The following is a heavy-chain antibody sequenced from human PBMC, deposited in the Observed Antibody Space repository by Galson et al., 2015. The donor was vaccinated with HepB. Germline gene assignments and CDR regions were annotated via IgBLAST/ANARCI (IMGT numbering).Heavy chain of an antibody. J-gene: IGHJ6*02. Sequence: SLRLSCAASGFTVSSNYMSWVRQAPGKGLEWVSVIYSGGSTYYADSVKGRFTISRDNSKNTLYLQMNSLRAEDTAVYYCARDQGSPLGYYYYYGMDVWGQGTTVTVSS. CDR2: IYSGGST. D-gene: IGHD2-15*01. CDR1: GFTVSSNY. V-gene: IGHV3-66*01. CDR3: ARDQGSPLGYYYYYGMDV.